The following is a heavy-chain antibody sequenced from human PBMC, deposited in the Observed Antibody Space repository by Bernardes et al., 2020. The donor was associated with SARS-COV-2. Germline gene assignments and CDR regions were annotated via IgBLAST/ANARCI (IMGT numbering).Heavy chain of an antibody. CDR1: GYTFTSYG. V-gene: IGHV1-18*01. Sequence: ASEKVSCKASGYTFTSYGISWVRQDPGQGLEWMGWISAYNGNTNYAQKLQGRVTMTTDTSTSTAYMELRSLRSDDTAVYYCARDELLGSSSPIDYWGQGTLVTVSS. D-gene: IGHD2-15*01. J-gene: IGHJ4*02. CDR2: ISAYNGNT. CDR3: ARDELLGSSSPIDY.